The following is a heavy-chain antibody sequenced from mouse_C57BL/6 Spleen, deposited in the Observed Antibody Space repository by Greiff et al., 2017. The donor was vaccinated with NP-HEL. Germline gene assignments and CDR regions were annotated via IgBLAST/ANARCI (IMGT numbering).Heavy chain of an antibody. V-gene: IGHV1-18*01. CDR1: GYTFTDYN. Sequence: VQLKQSGPELVKPGASVKIPCKASGYTFTDYNMDWVKQSHGKSLEWIGDINPNNGGTIYNQKFKGKATLTVDKSSSTAYMELRSLTSEDAAVYYCARRVAGDWYFDVWGTGTTVTVSS. CDR2: INPNNGGT. D-gene: IGHD1-1*02. CDR3: ARRVAGDWYFDV. J-gene: IGHJ1*03.